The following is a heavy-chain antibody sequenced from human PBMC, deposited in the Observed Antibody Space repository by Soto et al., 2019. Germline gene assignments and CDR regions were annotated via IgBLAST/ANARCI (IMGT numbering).Heavy chain of an antibody. D-gene: IGHD4-4*01. CDR3: ARHENSNYGYYYYYMDV. V-gene: IGHV4-39*01. CDR2: IYYSGST. CDR1: GGSISSSSYY. Sequence: SETLSLTCTVSGGSISSSSYYWGWIRQPPGKGLEWIGSIYYSGSTYYNPSLKSRVTISVDTSKNQFSLKLSSVTAADTAVYYCARHENSNYGYYYYYMDVWGKGTTVTVSS. J-gene: IGHJ6*03.